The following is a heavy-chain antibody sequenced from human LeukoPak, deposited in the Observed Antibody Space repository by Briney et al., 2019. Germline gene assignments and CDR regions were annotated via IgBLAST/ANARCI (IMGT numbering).Heavy chain of an antibody. V-gene: IGHV3-23*01. CDR3: AKDWIHSSSSGN. CDR2: ISGSGGST. CDR1: GFTFSNYA. Sequence: PGGSLRLSCAASGFTFSNYAMSWVRQAPGKGLEWVSGISGSGGSTYYADSVKGRFTIYRDNSKNTLFLQINNLRDEDAAVYYCAKDWIHSSSSGNWGQGTLVTVSS. J-gene: IGHJ4*02. D-gene: IGHD6-6*01.